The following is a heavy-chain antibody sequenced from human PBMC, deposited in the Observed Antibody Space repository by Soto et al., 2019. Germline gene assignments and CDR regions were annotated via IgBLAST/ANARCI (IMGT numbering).Heavy chain of an antibody. Sequence: QVQLVQSGAEVEKPGASVRVSCKASGYTFTSYDINWVRQAPGQGLEWMGWVNPKSGNTVFAPKFKGRVTMTRDTSMSTAYMELSSLRSDDTAVYYCARGYDTNGYYLGYFDYWGQGTLVTVSS. CDR3: ARGYDTNGYYLGYFDY. D-gene: IGHD3-22*01. CDR1: GYTFTSYD. CDR2: VNPKSGNT. V-gene: IGHV1-8*01. J-gene: IGHJ4*02.